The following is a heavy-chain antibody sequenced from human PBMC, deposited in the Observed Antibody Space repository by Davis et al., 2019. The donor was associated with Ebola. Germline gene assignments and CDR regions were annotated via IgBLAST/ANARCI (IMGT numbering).Heavy chain of an antibody. CDR1: GFTFSVDY. D-gene: IGHD4-23*01. J-gene: IGHJ4*02. V-gene: IGHV3-11*06. CDR2: ISSSASYK. Sequence: PGGSLRLSCAASGFTFSVDYMSWIRQVPGKGPEWVSSISSSASYKNYADSVKGRFTISRDDAKKSLYLQMDSLGAEYTAVYYCVQQLGDYGGNALRYWGQGTLVTVSS. CDR3: VQQLGDYGGNALRY.